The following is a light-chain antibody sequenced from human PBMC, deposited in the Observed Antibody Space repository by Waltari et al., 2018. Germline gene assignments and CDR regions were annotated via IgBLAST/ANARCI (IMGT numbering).Light chain of an antibody. CDR3: EHRCRFPAT. Sequence: IMLTQSPGTLSLSPGERATLSCRASQSISRYLAWYQQKPGQAPRLLSYGESTRATGSSCLFSGSGSGTDFRLTISGREPEDSAVYYCEHRCRFPATFGQGTKVEIK. J-gene: IGKJ1*01. CDR1: QSISRY. V-gene: IGKV3-20*01. CDR2: GES.